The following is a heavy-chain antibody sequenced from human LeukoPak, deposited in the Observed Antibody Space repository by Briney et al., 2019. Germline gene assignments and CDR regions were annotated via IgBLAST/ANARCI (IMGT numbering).Heavy chain of an antibody. CDR1: GFTFSSYS. D-gene: IGHD6-19*01. CDR2: ISSSSSYI. CDR3: ARGPGKGIAVAGSKFFDY. Sequence: PGGSLRLSCAASGFTFSSYSMNWVRQAPGKGLEWVSSISSSSSYIYYADSVKGLFTISRDNSKNSLYLQMKSLRAEDTAVYYCARGPGKGIAVAGSKFFDYWGQGTLVTVSS. J-gene: IGHJ4*02. V-gene: IGHV3-21*01.